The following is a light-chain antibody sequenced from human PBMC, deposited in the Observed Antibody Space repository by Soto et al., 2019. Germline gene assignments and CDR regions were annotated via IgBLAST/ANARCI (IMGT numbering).Light chain of an antibody. J-gene: IGKJ1*01. CDR2: AAS. V-gene: IGKV1-39*01. CDR3: HQSFSSPRT. CDR1: EGISSY. Sequence: DIQMTQSPSSLSTSVGDRVTITCRASEGISSYLNWYQLKPGTAPKLLIYAASNLQSGVPPRFSGSGSGKDFTPTIAALQPDDFATYYCHQSFSSPRTFGQGTKVEVK.